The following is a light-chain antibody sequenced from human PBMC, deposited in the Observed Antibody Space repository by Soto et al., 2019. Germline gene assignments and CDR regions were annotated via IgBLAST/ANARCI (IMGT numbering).Light chain of an antibody. Sequence: QSVLTQPASVSGSPGQSINISCTGTSSDVGDYNSVSWYQQHPGKAPKLMIFDVSNRPSGVSNRFSGSKSGNTASLTISGLQAEDEADYHCSSYTSSSSVVFGGGTKLTVL. CDR3: SSYTSSSSVV. CDR1: SSDVGDYNS. V-gene: IGLV2-14*01. CDR2: DVS. J-gene: IGLJ2*01.